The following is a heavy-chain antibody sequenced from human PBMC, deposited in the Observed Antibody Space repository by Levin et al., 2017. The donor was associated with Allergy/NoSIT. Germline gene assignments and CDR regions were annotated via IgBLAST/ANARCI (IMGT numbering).Heavy chain of an antibody. CDR2: INHSGST. D-gene: IGHD4-17*01. CDR1: GGSFSGYY. J-gene: IGHJ5*02. Sequence: PSETLSLTCAVYGGSFSGYYWSWIRQPPGKGLEWIGEINHSGSTNYNPSLKSRVTISVDTSKNQFSLKLSSVTAADTAVYYCTRLTDYGDYGVHNWFDPWGQGTLVTVSS. CDR3: TRLTDYGDYGVHNWFDP. V-gene: IGHV4-34*01.